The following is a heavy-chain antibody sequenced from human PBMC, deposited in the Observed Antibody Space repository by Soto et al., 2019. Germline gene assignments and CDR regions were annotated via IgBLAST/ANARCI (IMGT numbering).Heavy chain of an antibody. Sequence: GGFLRLSCAASGFTVSSNYMSWVRQAPGKGLEWVSVIYSGGSTYYADSVKGRFTISRHNSKNTLYLQMNSLRAEDTAVYYCARDLREGTTHPQGAFDIWGQGTMVTVSS. V-gene: IGHV3-53*04. CDR1: GFTVSSNY. CDR3: ARDLREGTTHPQGAFDI. D-gene: IGHD1-1*01. CDR2: IYSGGST. J-gene: IGHJ3*02.